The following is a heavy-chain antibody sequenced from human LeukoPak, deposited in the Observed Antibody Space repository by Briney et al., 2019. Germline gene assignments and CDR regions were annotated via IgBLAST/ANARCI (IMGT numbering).Heavy chain of an antibody. CDR2: IYYSGST. CDR3: ASRDDSGPY. J-gene: IGHJ4*02. Sequence: SETLSLTCSVSGGSISSYYWSWIRQPPGKGLEWIGYIYYSGSTNYNPSLKSRVTISVDTSKNQFSLNLTSVTAADTAVYYCASRDDSGPYWGQGTLVTVSS. CDR1: GGSISSYY. D-gene: IGHD4-17*01. V-gene: IGHV4-59*01.